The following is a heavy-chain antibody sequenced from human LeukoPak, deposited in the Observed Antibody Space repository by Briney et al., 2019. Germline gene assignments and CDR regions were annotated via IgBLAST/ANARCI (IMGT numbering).Heavy chain of an antibody. CDR1: GFTFSSYA. J-gene: IGHJ4*02. D-gene: IGHD3-3*01. V-gene: IGHV3-23*01. Sequence: PGGSLRLSRAASGFTFSSYAMSWVRQAPGKGLEWVSAISGSGGSTYYADSVKGRSTISRDNSKNTLYLQMNSLRAEDTAVYYCAKERDSYYDFWSGYSANDYWGQGTLVTVSS. CDR3: AKERDSYYDFWSGYSANDY. CDR2: ISGSGGST.